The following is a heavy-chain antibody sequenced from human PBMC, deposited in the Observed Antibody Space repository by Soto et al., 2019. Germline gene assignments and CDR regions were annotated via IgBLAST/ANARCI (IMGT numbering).Heavy chain of an antibody. D-gene: IGHD3-10*01. CDR2: IYHSGST. Sequence: SETLSLTCTVSGYSISSGYYWGWIRQPPGKGLEWIGSIYHSGSTYYNPSLKSRVTISVDTSKNQFSLKLSFVTAADTAVYYCAANGVGHYYGSGTVWFDPWGQGTLVTVSS. CDR3: AANGVGHYYGSGTVWFDP. CDR1: GYSISSGYY. V-gene: IGHV4-38-2*02. J-gene: IGHJ5*02.